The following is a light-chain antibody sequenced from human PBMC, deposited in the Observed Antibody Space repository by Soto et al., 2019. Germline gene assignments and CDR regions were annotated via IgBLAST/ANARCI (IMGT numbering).Light chain of an antibody. CDR1: QNINNY. CDR3: QQYENLPT. V-gene: IGKV1-33*01. CDR2: DAS. Sequence: DIQMTLSPSSLSASLGDRFTITCQASQNINNYLNWYQQKPGRAPKLLIYDASNLEAGVPSRFRGSGSGTDFTFTISRLQPEDLATYYCQQYENLPTFGQGTRLEIK. J-gene: IGKJ5*01.